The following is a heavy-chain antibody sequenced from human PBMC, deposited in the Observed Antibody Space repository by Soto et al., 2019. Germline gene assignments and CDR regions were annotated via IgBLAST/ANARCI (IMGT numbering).Heavy chain of an antibody. J-gene: IGHJ6*02. V-gene: IGHV4-39*01. Sequence: SSETLSLTCTVSGGSISSSSYYWGWIRQPPGKGLEWIGSIYYSGSTYYNPSLKSRVTISVDTSKNQFSLKLSSVTAADTAVYYCARAAIRLYYYGMDVWGQGTTVTVSS. CDR3: ARAAIRLYYYGMDV. CDR2: IYYSGST. D-gene: IGHD2-2*01. CDR1: GGSISSSSYY.